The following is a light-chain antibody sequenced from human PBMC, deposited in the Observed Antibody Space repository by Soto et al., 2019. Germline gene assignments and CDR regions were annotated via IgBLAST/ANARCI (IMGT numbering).Light chain of an antibody. Sequence: AIRMTQSPSSFSASTGDRVTITCRASQGISSYLAWYQQKPGKAPKLLIYAASTLQSVVPSRLSGSGSGTAFTLNISCLQSEDFATEYCQQYYSYPLTFGPGNKVDIK. CDR1: QGISSY. V-gene: IGKV1-8*01. CDR3: QQYYSYPLT. J-gene: IGKJ3*01. CDR2: AAS.